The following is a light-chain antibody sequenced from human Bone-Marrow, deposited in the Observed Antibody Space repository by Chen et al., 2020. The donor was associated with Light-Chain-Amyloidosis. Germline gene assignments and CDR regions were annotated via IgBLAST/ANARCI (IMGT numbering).Light chain of an antibody. Sequence: EIVLTQSPDTLSLSPWERATLSCRASQPVSSRYLAWYQQKPGQAPRLLIYGSTNRATGSPDRFSGGGSGTDFTLTVSRLEPEDFEVYYCQQSGNSLTFGGGTRVEIK. J-gene: IGKJ4*01. CDR1: QPVSSRY. V-gene: IGKV3-20*01. CDR3: QQSGNSLT. CDR2: GST.